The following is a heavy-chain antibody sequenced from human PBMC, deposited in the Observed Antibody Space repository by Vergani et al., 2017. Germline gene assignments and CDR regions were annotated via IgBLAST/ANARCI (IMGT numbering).Heavy chain of an antibody. CDR2: IYPGDSDT. J-gene: IGHJ4*02. D-gene: IGHD3-10*01. V-gene: IGHV5-51*01. Sequence: EVQLVQSGAEVKKPGESLKISCKGSGYSFTSYWIGWVRQMPGKGLEWMGIIYPGDSDTRYSPSFQGQVTISADKSISTAYLQWSSLKASDTAMYYCASLYYYGSGSYYNVQGGGIPTHWVQGTLVTVSS. CDR3: ASLYYYGSGSYYNVQGGGIPTH. CDR1: GYSFTSYW.